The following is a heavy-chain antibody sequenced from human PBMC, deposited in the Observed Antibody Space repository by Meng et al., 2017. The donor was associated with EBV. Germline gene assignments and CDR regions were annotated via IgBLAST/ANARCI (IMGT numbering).Heavy chain of an antibody. CDR3: NSGSHSPLDS. V-gene: IGHV3-23*01. D-gene: IGHD1-26*01. J-gene: IGHJ4*02. CDR1: GFSFSNYA. Sequence: EAAVLESGGGLVEPGGPLRLYCAASGFSFSNYAMGWVRQAPGKGLEWVSGISATSVDTYYADSVKGRFAISRDNSKNTVTLHMNILRAEDTAIYYCNSGSHSPLDSWGQGTLVTVSS. CDR2: ISATSVDT.